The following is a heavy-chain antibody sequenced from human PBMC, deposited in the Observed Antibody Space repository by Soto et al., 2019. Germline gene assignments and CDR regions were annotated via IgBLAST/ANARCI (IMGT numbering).Heavy chain of an antibody. CDR2: ISSSSSTI. V-gene: IGHV3-48*02. CDR1: GFTFSSYS. D-gene: IGHD3-22*01. J-gene: IGHJ3*02. CDR3: ARHQGTDYYDSSGLGSDAFDI. Sequence: GGSLRLSCAASGFTFSSYSMNWVRQAPGKGLEWVSYISSSSSTIYYADSVKGRFTISRDNAKNSLYLQMNSLRDEDTAVYYCARHQGTDYYDSSGLGSDAFDIWGQGTMVTVSS.